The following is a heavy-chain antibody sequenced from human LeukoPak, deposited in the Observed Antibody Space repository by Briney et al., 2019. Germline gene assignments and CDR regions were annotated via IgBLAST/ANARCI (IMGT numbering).Heavy chain of an antibody. D-gene: IGHD2-2*01. J-gene: IGHJ5*02. CDR3: ARSAIVVVPAAFTTLKYNWFDP. V-gene: IGHV4-4*07. CDR2: IYTSGST. CDR1: GGSISSYY. Sequence: SETLSLTCTVSGGSISSYYWSWIRQPAGKGLEWIGRIYTSGSTNYNPSLKSRVTMSVDTSKNQFSLKLSSVTAADTAVYYCARSAIVVVPAAFTTLKYNWFDPWGQGTLVTVSS.